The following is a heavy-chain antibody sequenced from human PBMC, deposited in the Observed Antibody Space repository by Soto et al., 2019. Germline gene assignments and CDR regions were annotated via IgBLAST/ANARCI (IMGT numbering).Heavy chain of an antibody. D-gene: IGHD3-22*01. Sequence: GGSLRLSCAASGFMFSSYAMSLVRQSPGKGLEWVSCISASGGTANLADSVEGRCTISRDNSKSTLYLQMNSLRAEDTAVYYCAKVRHNYDSSGYDPYFDYSGQGTLVTVSS. CDR3: AKVRHNYDSSGYDPYFDY. V-gene: IGHV3-23*01. CDR2: ISASGGTA. CDR1: GFMFSSYA. J-gene: IGHJ4*02.